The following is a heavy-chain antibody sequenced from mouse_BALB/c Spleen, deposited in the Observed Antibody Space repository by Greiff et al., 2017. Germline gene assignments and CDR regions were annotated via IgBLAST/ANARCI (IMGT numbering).Heavy chain of an antibody. CDR3: ASPQGTATVAY. J-gene: IGHJ3*01. CDR1: GFAFSSYD. Sequence: DVMLVESGGGLVKPGGSLKLSCAASGFAFSSYDMSWVRQTPEKRLEWVAYISSGGGSTYYPDTVKGRFTISRDNAKNTLYLQMSSLKSEDTAMYYCASPQGTATVAYWGQGTLVTVSA. CDR2: ISSGGGST. V-gene: IGHV5-12-1*01. D-gene: IGHD1-2*01.